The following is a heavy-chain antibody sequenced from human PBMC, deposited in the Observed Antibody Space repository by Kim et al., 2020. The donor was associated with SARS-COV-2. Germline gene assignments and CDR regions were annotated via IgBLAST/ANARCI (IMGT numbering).Heavy chain of an antibody. CDR2: IYYSGST. Sequence: SETLSLTCTVSGGSVSSGSYYWSWIRQPPGKGLEWIGYIYYSGSTNYNPSLKSRVTISVDTSKNQFSLKLSSVTAADTAVYYCARGSGSYYTSAWAAEDYYYGMDVWGQGTTVTVSS. D-gene: IGHD3-10*01. CDR3: ARGSGSYYTSAWAAEDYYYGMDV. J-gene: IGHJ6*02. CDR1: GGSVSSGSYY. V-gene: IGHV4-61*01.